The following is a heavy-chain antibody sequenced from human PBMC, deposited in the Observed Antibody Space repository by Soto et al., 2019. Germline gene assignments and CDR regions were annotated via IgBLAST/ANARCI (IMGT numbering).Heavy chain of an antibody. V-gene: IGHV4-31*03. CDR2: IYYSGST. CDR1: GGSISSGGYY. Sequence: SETLSLTCTVSGGSISSGGYYWSWIRQHPGKGLEWIGYIYYSGSTYYNPSLKSRVTISVDTSKNQFSLKLSSVTAADTAVYYCARFHHYGDYEYYYDSSGYKRPLFDYWGQGTLVTVSS. CDR3: ARFHHYGDYEYYYDSSGYKRPLFDY. D-gene: IGHD3-22*01. J-gene: IGHJ4*02.